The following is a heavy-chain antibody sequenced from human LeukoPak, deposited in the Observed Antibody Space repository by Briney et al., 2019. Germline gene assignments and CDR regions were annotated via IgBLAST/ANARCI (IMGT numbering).Heavy chain of an antibody. CDR3: ARVVAVAGTD. D-gene: IGHD6-19*01. CDR2: IIPIFGTA. V-gene: IGHV1-69*05. J-gene: IGHJ4*02. Sequence: PVKVSCKASGDTFTSYAISWVRQAPGQGLEWMGGIIPIFGTANYAQKFQGRVTITTDESTSTAYMELSSLRSEDTAVYYCARVVAVAGTDWGQGTLVTVSS. CDR1: GDTFTSYA.